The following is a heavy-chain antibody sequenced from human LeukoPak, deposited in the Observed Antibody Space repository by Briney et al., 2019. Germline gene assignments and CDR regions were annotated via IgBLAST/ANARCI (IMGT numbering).Heavy chain of an antibody. CDR1: GFTFSSYA. V-gene: IGHV3-23*01. D-gene: IGHD4-23*01. CDR3: ARDYGGNSDVRASAFDI. Sequence: GGSLRLSCAASGFTFSSYAMSWVRQAPGKGLEWVSAISNNGGYTYYADSVQGRFTISRDNSKSTLCLQMNSLRAEDTAVYYCARDYGGNSDVRASAFDIWGQGTMVTVSS. J-gene: IGHJ3*02. CDR2: ISNNGGYT.